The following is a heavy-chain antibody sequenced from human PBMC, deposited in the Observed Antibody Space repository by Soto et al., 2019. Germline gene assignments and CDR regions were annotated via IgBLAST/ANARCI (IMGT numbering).Heavy chain of an antibody. D-gene: IGHD2-15*01. CDR1: GYTLTELS. V-gene: IGHV1-24*01. Sequence: GASVKVSCKVSGYTLTELSMHWVRQAPGTGLEWMGGFDPEDGKTIYAQKFQGRVTMTEDTSTDTAYMELSSLRSEDTAVYYCATGGYCSGGSCYPHYYYGMDVWGQGTTVTVSS. CDR2: FDPEDGKT. CDR3: ATGGYCSGGSCYPHYYYGMDV. J-gene: IGHJ6*02.